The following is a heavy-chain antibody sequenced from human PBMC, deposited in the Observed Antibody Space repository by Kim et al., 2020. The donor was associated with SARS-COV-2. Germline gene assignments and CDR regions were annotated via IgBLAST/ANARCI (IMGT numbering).Heavy chain of an antibody. J-gene: IGHJ3*02. D-gene: IGHD3-22*01. CDR1: GFTFNNYA. V-gene: IGHV3-30*04. CDR2: VSYDGSNK. CDR3: ARGLRDSGYYSGTFDI. Sequence: GGSLRLSCVGSGFTFNNYAMHWVRQTPGKGLEWVAVVSYDGSNKYYADFVKGRFTISRDNSKDMLYLQINSLRAEDTAVYYCARGLRDSGYYSGTFDIWGLGTVVTVSS.